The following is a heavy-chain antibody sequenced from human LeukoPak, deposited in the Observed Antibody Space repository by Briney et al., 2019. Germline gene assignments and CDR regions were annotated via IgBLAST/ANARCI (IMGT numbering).Heavy chain of an antibody. V-gene: IGHV1-2*02. D-gene: IGHD5-18*01. CDR3: ARPHVDTAMVIPPGFDY. CDR1: GYTFTGYY. Sequence: ASVKVSCKASGYTFTGYYMHWVRQAPGQGLEWMGWINPNSGGTNYAQKFQGRVTMTRGTSISTAYMELSRLRSDDTAVYYCARPHVDTAMVIPPGFDYWGQGTLVTVSS. CDR2: INPNSGGT. J-gene: IGHJ4*02.